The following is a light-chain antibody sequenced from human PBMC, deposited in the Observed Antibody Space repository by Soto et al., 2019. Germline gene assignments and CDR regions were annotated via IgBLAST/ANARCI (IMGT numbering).Light chain of an antibody. J-gene: IGKJ2*02. CDR3: QQYGSSPST. CDR2: GAS. CDR1: QSVSSSY. Sequence: EIVLTQSPGTLSLSPGERATLSCRASQSVSSSYLAWYQQKPGQAPRLLIYGASSRATGIPDRFSGSGSRTDFTLTISSLEPEDFAVYYCQQYGSSPSTFGQGTMLEIK. V-gene: IGKV3-20*01.